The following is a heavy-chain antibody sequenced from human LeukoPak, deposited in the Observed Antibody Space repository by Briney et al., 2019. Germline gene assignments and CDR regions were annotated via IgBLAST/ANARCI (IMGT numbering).Heavy chain of an antibody. CDR1: GGSISSGGYS. Sequence: PSETLSLTCAVSGGSISSGGYSWSWIRQPPGKGLEWIGYIYHSGSTYYNPSLKSRVTISVDRSKNQFSLKLSSVTAADTAVYYCARASYGSGSGYYYGMDVWGQGTTVTVSS. D-gene: IGHD3-10*01. CDR3: ARASYGSGSGYYYGMDV. CDR2: IYHSGST. J-gene: IGHJ6*02. V-gene: IGHV4-30-2*01.